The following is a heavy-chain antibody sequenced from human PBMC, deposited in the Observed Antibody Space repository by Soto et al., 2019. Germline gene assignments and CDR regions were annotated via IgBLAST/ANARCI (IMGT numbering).Heavy chain of an antibody. CDR1: GYSFTSYW. J-gene: IGHJ6*02. CDR3: AILPVNSGGHYCYGMDF. V-gene: IGHV5-51*01. D-gene: IGHD3-16*01. CDR2: IYPGDSDT. Sequence: GESLKISCKGSGYSFTSYWIGWVRQMPGKGLEWMGIIYPGDSDTRYSPSFQGQVTISADKSISTAYLQWSSLKASDTAMYFCAILPVNSGGHYCYGMDFWGQGTTVTVSS.